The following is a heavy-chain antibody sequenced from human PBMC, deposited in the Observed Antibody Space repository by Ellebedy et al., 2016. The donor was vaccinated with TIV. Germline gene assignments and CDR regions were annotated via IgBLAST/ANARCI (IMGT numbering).Heavy chain of an antibody. CDR2: INHSGST. V-gene: IGHV4-34*01. J-gene: IGHJ6*03. D-gene: IGHD1-7*01. Sequence: SETLSLTXAVYGGSFSGYYWSWIRQPPGKGLEWIGEINHSGSTNYNPSLKSRVTMSVDTSKNQFSLKLSSVTAADTAVYYCARAYNWNYGYYYYYMDVWGKGTTVTVSS. CDR1: GGSFSGYY. CDR3: ARAYNWNYGYYYYYMDV.